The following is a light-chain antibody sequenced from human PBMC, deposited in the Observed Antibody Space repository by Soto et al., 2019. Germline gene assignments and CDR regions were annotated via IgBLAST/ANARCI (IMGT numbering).Light chain of an antibody. Sequence: QSALTQPPSASGSPGQSVTISCTGTSSDVGGYNYVSWYQQHPGKAPKLMIYEVSKRPSGVPDRFSSSKSGNTASLTVSGLQAEDEADYYCSSYAGSNNRVFGGGTQLTVL. CDR1: SSDVGGYNY. CDR2: EVS. CDR3: SSYAGSNNRV. V-gene: IGLV2-8*01. J-gene: IGLJ3*02.